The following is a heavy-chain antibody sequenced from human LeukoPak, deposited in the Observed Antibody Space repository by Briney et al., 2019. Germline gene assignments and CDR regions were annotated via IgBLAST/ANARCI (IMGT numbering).Heavy chain of an antibody. Sequence: ASVKVSCKASGYTFSSYHIHWVRQSPGQGLEWMGRINPSFNPGVDVTTYAQKFQGRVTLTRDTSTNTVYMELSSLRSEDTAVYYCARAWESIAGYYFDYWGQGTLVTVSS. CDR1: GYTFSSYH. V-gene: IGHV1-46*01. J-gene: IGHJ4*02. CDR3: ARAWESIAGYYFDY. CDR2: INPSFNPGVDVT. D-gene: IGHD1-26*01.